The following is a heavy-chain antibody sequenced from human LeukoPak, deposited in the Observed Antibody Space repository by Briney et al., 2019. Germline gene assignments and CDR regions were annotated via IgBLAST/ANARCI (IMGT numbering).Heavy chain of an antibody. D-gene: IGHD5-18*01. CDR1: GFTFSSYA. CDR2: ISYDGSNK. CDR3: ARAYSYGGYYFDY. Sequence: GGSLRLSCAASGFTFSSYAMHWVRQAPGKGLEWVAVISYDGSNKYYADSVKGRFTISRDNSKNTLYLQMNSPRAEDTAVYYCARAYSYGGYYFDYWGQGTLVTVSS. J-gene: IGHJ4*02. V-gene: IGHV3-30*04.